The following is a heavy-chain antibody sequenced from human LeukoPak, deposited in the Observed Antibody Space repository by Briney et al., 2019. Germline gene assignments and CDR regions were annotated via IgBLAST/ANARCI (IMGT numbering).Heavy chain of an antibody. CDR3: ARVAVVVSRWFDP. CDR2: INPQSGGT. V-gene: IGHV1-2*02. J-gene: IGHJ5*02. CDR1: GYTFTAHY. Sequence: GASVKLSCKASGYTFTAHYIHWVRQAPGQGLEWMGWINPQSGGTTYAQKFQGRVPMTRDTSISTAYMELTRLRSDDSAVYFCARVAVVVSRWFDPWGQGSLVTVSS. D-gene: IGHD3-22*01.